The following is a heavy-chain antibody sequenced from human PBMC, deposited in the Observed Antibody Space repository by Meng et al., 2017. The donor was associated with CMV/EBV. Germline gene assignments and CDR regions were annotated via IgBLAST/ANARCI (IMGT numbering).Heavy chain of an antibody. CDR3: ARGFSHSSGWPGNFDY. CDR1: GYTFTSYY. Sequence: ASVKVSCKASGYTFTSYYMHWVRQAPGQGREWMGIINPSGGSTSYAQKFQGRVTMTRDTSTSTVYMELSSLRSEDTAVYYCARGFSHSSGWPGNFDYWGQGTLVTVSS. J-gene: IGHJ4*02. CDR2: INPSGGST. V-gene: IGHV1-46*01. D-gene: IGHD6-19*01.